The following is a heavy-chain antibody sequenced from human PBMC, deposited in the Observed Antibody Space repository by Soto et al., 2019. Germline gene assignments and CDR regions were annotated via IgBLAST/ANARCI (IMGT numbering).Heavy chain of an antibody. D-gene: IGHD6-19*01. J-gene: IGHJ4*02. V-gene: IGHV3-23*01. Sequence: EVQLLESGGGLVQPGGSLRLSCAASGFIFDTFDMSWVRQAPGKGLEWVSAIIGHNGRTYYADSVTGRFTISKDNSNKTLYLQMNSLRVEDTAIYYCTKGAWLDDFCGQGVLVTVSS. CDR3: TKGAWLDDF. CDR2: IIGHNGRT. CDR1: GFIFDTFD.